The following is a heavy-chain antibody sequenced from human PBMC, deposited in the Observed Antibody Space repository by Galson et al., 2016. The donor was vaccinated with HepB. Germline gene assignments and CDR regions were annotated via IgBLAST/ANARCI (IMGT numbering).Heavy chain of an antibody. CDR3: ARLVENWNEAGRFDS. V-gene: IGHV3-21*01. CDR2: ISSSSTYI. CDR1: GFTFSSYS. Sequence: SLRLSCAASGFTFSSYSMNWVRQAPGKGLEWVSFISSSSTYIYYADSVRGRFTISRDIAKNSLYLQMNSLRAEDTAVYYCARLVENWNEAGRFDSWGQGTLVTVSS. D-gene: IGHD1-1*01. J-gene: IGHJ4*02.